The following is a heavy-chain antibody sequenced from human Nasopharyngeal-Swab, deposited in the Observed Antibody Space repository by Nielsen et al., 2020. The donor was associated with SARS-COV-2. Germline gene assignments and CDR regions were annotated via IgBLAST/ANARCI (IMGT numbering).Heavy chain of an antibody. V-gene: IGHV4-34*01. D-gene: IGHD2-15*01. Sequence: GSLRLSCAVYGGSFSGYYWSWIRQPPGKGLEWIGEINHSGSTNYNPSLKSRVTISVDTSKNQFSLKLSSVTAADTAVYYCARGHNCSGGSCPYYYYGMDVWGQGTTVTVSS. CDR2: INHSGST. CDR3: ARGHNCSGGSCPYYYYGMDV. CDR1: GGSFSGYY. J-gene: IGHJ6*02.